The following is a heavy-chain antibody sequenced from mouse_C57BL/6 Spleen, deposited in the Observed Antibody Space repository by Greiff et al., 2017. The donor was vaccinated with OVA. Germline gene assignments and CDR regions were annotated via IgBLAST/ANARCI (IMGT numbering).Heavy chain of an antibody. CDR2: IYPGDGDT. Sequence: QVHVKQSGPELVKPGASVKISCKASGYAFSSSWMNWVKQRPGKGLEWIGRIYPGDGDTNYNGKFKGKATLTADKSSSTAYMQLSSLTSEDSAVYFCARLGSPGFAYWGQGTLVTVSA. J-gene: IGHJ3*01. D-gene: IGHD4-1*01. CDR3: ARLGSPGFAY. CDR1: GYAFSSSW. V-gene: IGHV1-82*01.